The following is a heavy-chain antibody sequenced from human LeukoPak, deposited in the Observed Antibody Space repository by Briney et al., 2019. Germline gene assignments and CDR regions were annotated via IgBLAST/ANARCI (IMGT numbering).Heavy chain of an antibody. J-gene: IGHJ4*02. CDR2: INWNGGST. CDR3: ARGDSGSWRGASDY. Sequence: PGGSLRLSCAASGFTFSSYWMHWVRQAPGKGLEWVSGINWNGGSTGYADSVKGRFTISRDNAKNSLYLQMNSLRAEDTALYYCARGDSGSWRGASDYWGQGTLVTVSS. D-gene: IGHD1-26*01. CDR1: GFTFSSYW. V-gene: IGHV3-20*04.